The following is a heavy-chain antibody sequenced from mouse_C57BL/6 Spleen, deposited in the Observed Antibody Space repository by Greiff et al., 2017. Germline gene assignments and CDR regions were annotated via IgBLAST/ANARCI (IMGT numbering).Heavy chain of an antibody. Sequence: VQLKASGGGLVKPGGSLKLSCAASGFTFSDYGMHWVRQAPEKGLEWVAYISSGSSTIYYADTVKGRFTISRDNAKNTLFLQMTSLRSEDTAMYYCARNYDGGTFFAYWGQGTLVTVSA. CDR2: ISSGSSTI. CDR3: ARNYDGGTFFAY. D-gene: IGHD2-4*01. V-gene: IGHV5-17*01. CDR1: GFTFSDYG. J-gene: IGHJ3*01.